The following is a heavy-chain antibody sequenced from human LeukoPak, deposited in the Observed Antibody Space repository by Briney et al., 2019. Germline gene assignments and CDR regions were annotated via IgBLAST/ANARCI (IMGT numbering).Heavy chain of an antibody. CDR3: AILSWGSSVKFDY. CDR2: IYYSGST. J-gene: IGHJ4*02. V-gene: IGHV4-39*07. CDR1: GGSISSSSYY. D-gene: IGHD6-6*01. Sequence: SETLSLTCTVSGGSISSSSYYWGWIRQPPGKGLEWIGSIYYSGSTYYNPSLKSRVTISVDTSKNQSSLKLSSVTAADTAVYYCAILSWGSSVKFDYWGQGTLVTVSS.